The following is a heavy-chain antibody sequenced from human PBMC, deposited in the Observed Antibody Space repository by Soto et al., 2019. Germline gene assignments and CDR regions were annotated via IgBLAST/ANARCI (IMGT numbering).Heavy chain of an antibody. CDR1: GGSISSSSYY. Sequence: QLQLQESGPGLVKPSETLSLTCTVSGGSISSSSYYWGWIRQPPGKGLEWIGSIYYSGSTYYNPARKSRVTISVDTSKHQFSLKLSSVTAADTAVYYCASSYGDYVAFWGQGTLVTVSS. V-gene: IGHV4-39*01. J-gene: IGHJ4*02. CDR2: IYYSGST. CDR3: ASSYGDYVAF. D-gene: IGHD4-17*01.